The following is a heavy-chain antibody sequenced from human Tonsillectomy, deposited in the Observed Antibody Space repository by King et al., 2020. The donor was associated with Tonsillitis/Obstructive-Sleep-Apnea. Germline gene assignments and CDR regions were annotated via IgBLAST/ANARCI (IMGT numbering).Heavy chain of an antibody. J-gene: IGHJ2*01. CDR3: ARDRVRGLSHFDI. Sequence: VQLQESGPGLVKPSETLSLTCNVSGGSISLYYWKWIRQPPGKGLEWIGYLYDSGSTNYNPSLKSRVTILRDTSKNQFSLKLNSVTAADTAVYYCARDRVRGLSHFDIWGRGTLVTVSS. CDR2: LYDSGST. D-gene: IGHD3-10*01. V-gene: IGHV4-59*12. CDR1: GGSISLYY.